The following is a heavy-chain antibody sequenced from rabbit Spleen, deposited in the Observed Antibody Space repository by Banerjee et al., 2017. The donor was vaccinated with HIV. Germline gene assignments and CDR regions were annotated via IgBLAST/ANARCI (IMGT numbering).Heavy chain of an antibody. J-gene: IGHJ4*01. CDR1: GFDLSGNYW. Sequence: QEQLKESGGGLVQPGGSLTLTCKASGFDLSGNYWMCWVRQAPGKGLEWIGCIYSGDDSAWYASWATGRYTISKTSSTTVTLQMTSLTAADTATYFCASNVGYVTYGYLNMGLWGPGTLVTVS. CDR2: IYSGDDSA. CDR3: ASNVGYVTYGYLNMGL. V-gene: IGHV1S45*01. D-gene: IGHD6-1*01.